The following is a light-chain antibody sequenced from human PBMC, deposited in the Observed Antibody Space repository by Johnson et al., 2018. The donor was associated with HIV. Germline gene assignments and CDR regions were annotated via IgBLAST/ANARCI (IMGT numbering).Light chain of an antibody. CDR2: DNN. CDR1: SSNIGNNY. Sequence: QSVSTQPPSVSAAPGQKVTISCSGSSSNIGNNYVSWYQQLPGTATKLLIYDNNKRPSGIPDRFSGSKSGTSATLGITGLQTGDEADYYCGTWDSSLSAGGYVFGTGTKVTVL. J-gene: IGLJ1*01. V-gene: IGLV1-51*01. CDR3: GTWDSSLSAGGYV.